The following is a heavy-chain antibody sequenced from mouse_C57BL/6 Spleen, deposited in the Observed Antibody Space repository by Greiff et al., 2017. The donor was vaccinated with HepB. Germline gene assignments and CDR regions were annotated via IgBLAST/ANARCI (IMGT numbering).Heavy chain of an antibody. CDR2: IDPETGGT. D-gene: IGHD2-3*01. J-gene: IGHJ2*01. CDR1: GYTFTDYE. Sequence: QVQLQQSGAELVRPGASVTLSCKASGYTFTDYEMHWVKQTPVHGLEWIGAIDPETGGTAYNQKFKGKAILTADKSSSTAYMELRSLTSEDSAVYYCTRNNDGYWYYVDYWGQGTTLTVSS. V-gene: IGHV1-15*01. CDR3: TRNNDGYWYYVDY.